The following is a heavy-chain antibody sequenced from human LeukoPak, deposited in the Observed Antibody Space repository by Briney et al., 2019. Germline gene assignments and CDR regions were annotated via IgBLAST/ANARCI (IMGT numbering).Heavy chain of an antibody. Sequence: GESLKISCKGSGYSFTSHWIGWVRQMPGKGLEWMGIIYPGDSDTRYSPSLQGQVTISADKSISTAYLQWSSLKASDTAMYYCARLIAVAGPYYFDYWGQGTLVTVSS. CDR3: ARLIAVAGPYYFDY. CDR1: GYSFTSHW. V-gene: IGHV5-51*01. J-gene: IGHJ4*02. CDR2: IYPGDSDT. D-gene: IGHD6-19*01.